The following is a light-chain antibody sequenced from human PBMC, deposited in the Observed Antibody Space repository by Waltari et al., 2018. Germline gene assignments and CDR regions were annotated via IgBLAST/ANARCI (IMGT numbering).Light chain of an antibody. J-gene: IGLJ3*02. V-gene: IGLV5-37*01. CDR3: MFWPNNVWV. CDR2: YKSDSDK. Sequence: QPVLTQPPSSSASPGDSARLTCTLPSDINVGDFIIYWYQQKPGSPPRFLLYYKSDSDKAQGSGVPSRFSGSKDASANAGILLISGLQSEDEADYYCMFWPNNVWVFGGGTKLTVL. CDR1: SDINVGDFI.